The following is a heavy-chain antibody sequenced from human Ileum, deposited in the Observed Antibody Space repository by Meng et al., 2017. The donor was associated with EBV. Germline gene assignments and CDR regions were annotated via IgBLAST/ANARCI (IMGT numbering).Heavy chain of an antibody. J-gene: IGHJ4*02. CDR1: GYSISTTNW. CDR2: IYYSGTT. CDR3: ARNSESGSYIDY. V-gene: IGHV4-28*01. D-gene: IGHD1-26*01. Sequence: VQLQVSGPGLVKPSDTLSLTCAVSGYSISTTNWWGWIRQPPGKGLEWIGHIYYSGTTYNNPSLKSRVTMSIDPSKNQFSLKLSSVTAVDTAVYYCARNSESGSYIDYWGLGTLVTVSS.